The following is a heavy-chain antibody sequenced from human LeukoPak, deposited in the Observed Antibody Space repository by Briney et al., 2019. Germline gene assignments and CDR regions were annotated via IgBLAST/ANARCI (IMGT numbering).Heavy chain of an antibody. D-gene: IGHD2-2*03. Sequence: GGSLRLSCAASGFTVSSNYMSWLRQVPGKGLEWVSIIYSGGSTYYADSVKDRFTISRDNSKNTLFLQMNSLRAEDTAVYYCAKLLDIVVVPATDDAFDIWGQGTMVTVSS. V-gene: IGHV3-66*01. CDR3: AKLLDIVVVPATDDAFDI. CDR2: IYSGGST. J-gene: IGHJ3*02. CDR1: GFTVSSNY.